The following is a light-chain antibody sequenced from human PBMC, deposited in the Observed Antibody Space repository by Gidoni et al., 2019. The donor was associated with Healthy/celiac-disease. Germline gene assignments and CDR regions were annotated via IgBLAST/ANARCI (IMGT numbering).Light chain of an antibody. Sequence: NFMLTPPHSVSASPGKTVTISCTRSSGSIASNYVQWYQQRPGSSPTTVIYEDNQRPSGVPDRFSGSIDSSSNSASLTISGLKTEDEADYYCQSYDSSNHWVFGGGTKLTVL. J-gene: IGLJ3*02. CDR1: SGSIASNY. CDR2: EDN. CDR3: QSYDSSNHWV. V-gene: IGLV6-57*01.